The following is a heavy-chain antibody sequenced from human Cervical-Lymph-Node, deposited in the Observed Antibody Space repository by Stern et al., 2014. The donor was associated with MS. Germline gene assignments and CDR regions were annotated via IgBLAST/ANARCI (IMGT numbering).Heavy chain of an antibody. J-gene: IGHJ4*02. CDR1: GYTFTNYA. D-gene: IGHD6-13*01. V-gene: IGHV1-3*01. Sequence: VHLVESGAEVKKPGASVKVSCKASGYTFTNYALHWVRQAPGQRPEWMGWIHPGNGDAKYSQNFQDRVTITRDTSANTVYMELRSLRVEDTAMYYCARGYSTTYLDYWGQGTLVTVSS. CDR3: ARGYSTTYLDY. CDR2: IHPGNGDA.